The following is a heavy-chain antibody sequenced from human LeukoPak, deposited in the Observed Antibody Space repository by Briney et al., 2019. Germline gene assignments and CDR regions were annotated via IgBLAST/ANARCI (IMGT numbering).Heavy chain of an antibody. CDR3: TRSPRDGYNDAFDI. CDR1: GYSFNTYW. J-gene: IGHJ3*02. V-gene: IGHV5-51*01. D-gene: IGHD5-24*01. CDR2: IYPGDSET. Sequence: GESLKISCKGSGYSFNTYWIAWVRQMPGEGLEWMGIIYPGDSETRYSPSFQGQVSISADKSITTAYLQWGSLKASDTAMYYCTRSPRDGYNDAFDIWGQGTMVTVFS.